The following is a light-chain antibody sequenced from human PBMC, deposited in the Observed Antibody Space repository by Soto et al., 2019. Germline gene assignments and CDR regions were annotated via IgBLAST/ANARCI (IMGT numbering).Light chain of an antibody. CDR2: HAS. CDR1: PSVTNF. J-gene: IGKJ1*01. Sequence: EIVLTQSPATLSLSPGERATLSCRASPSVTNFLAWYQQKPGQAPRLLIYHASARATGIPARFSGSGSGTEFTLTISGLQSEDFAVYYCQQYNNWPPWTFGQGTKVDIK. CDR3: QQYNNWPPWT. V-gene: IGKV3-15*01.